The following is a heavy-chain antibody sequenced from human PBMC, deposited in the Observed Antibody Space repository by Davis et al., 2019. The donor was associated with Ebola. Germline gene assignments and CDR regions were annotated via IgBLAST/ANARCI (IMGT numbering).Heavy chain of an antibody. CDR3: AKDTSNIWFDI. D-gene: IGHD1-26*01. Sequence: GESLKISCAASGFSFSSYWMHWVRQAPGKGLEWVSSITGSGGSRYHADSVKGRFTISRDNSKNTLYLQMNGLRVEDTAIYYCAKDTSNIWFDIWGQGTMVTVSS. J-gene: IGHJ3*02. V-gene: IGHV3-23*01. CDR1: GFSFSSYW. CDR2: ITGSGGSR.